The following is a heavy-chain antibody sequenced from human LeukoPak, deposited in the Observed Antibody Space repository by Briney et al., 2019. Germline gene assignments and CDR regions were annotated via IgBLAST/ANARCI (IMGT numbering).Heavy chain of an antibody. CDR1: GFAFTSSA. V-gene: IGHV1-58*01. CDR2: IVVGSGNT. Sequence: SVKVSCKASGFAFTSSAVQWVRQARGQRLEWIGWIVVGSGNTNYAQKFQERVTITRDMSTSTAYMELSSLRSEDTAVYYCAAADDILTGYPFDIWGQGTMVTVSS. D-gene: IGHD3-9*01. CDR3: AAADDILTGYPFDI. J-gene: IGHJ3*02.